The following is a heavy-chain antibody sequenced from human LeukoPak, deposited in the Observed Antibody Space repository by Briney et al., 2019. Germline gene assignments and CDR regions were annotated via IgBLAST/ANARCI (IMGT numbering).Heavy chain of an antibody. CDR2: IYYSGSS. Sequence: SVTLSLTCTVSGASISSGDYYWSWIRQHPGKGLEWIGHIYYSGSSYYNPSLKSRVTISVDTSKNKFSLKLRSVTAADTAVYYCARGQSPYNYESSGYYSYFDYWGQGTLVTVSS. J-gene: IGHJ4*02. D-gene: IGHD3-22*01. CDR3: ARGQSPYNYESSGYYSYFDY. V-gene: IGHV4-31*03. CDR1: GASISSGDYY.